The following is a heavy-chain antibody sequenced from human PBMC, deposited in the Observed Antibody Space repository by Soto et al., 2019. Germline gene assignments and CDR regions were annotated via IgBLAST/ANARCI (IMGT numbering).Heavy chain of an antibody. Sequence: SETLSLTCTVSGGSISSGDYYWSWIRQPPGKGLEWIGYIYYSGSTYYNPSLKSRVTISVDTSKNQFSLKLSSVTAADTAVYYCARALGYCSSTSCYLGLYYFDYWGQGTLVTVSS. CDR2: IYYSGST. CDR1: GGSISSGDYY. CDR3: ARALGYCSSTSCYLGLYYFDY. D-gene: IGHD2-2*01. J-gene: IGHJ4*02. V-gene: IGHV4-30-4*01.